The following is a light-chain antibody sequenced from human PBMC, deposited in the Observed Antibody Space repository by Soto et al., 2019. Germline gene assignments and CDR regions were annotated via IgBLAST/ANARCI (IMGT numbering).Light chain of an antibody. CDR2: DAS. CDR3: QQYEGYPWT. V-gene: IGKV1-5*01. CDR1: QSISSW. Sequence: HITQSPSTLSASVGDRVAITCRASQSISSWLAWYQQKPGKAPNLLIYDASSLKSGVPSRFSGSGSGTEFTLTISNLQPDDFATYYCQQYEGYPWTFGQGTKGDIK. J-gene: IGKJ1*01.